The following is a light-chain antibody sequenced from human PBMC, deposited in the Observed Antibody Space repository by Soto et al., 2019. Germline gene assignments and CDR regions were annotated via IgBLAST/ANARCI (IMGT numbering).Light chain of an antibody. J-gene: IGKJ3*01. Sequence: EIVLTQSPGTLSLSPGERVTLSCRASQNVYINSLAWYQQKPGQTPRLLIYGASTRAAAVPDRFSGSGSGTDFALSIVGLEPEDFAIYYCQQYGVSPLTFGPGTRVD. CDR3: QQYGVSPLT. CDR2: GAS. CDR1: QNVYINS. V-gene: IGKV3-20*01.